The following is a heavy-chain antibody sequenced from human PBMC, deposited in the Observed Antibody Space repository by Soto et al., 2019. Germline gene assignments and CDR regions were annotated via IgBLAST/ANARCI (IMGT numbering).Heavy chain of an antibody. J-gene: IGHJ1*01. Sequence: PSDTLSLTCTVSSGSISSSSYYWVLISHPPWKWLDWIGSIYYSGSTYYNPSLKSRVTISVDTSKNQFSLKLSSVTAADTAVYYCARLGGGYYDSSAALPAVLYFQNWGQGTLVTVSS. CDR2: IYYSGST. CDR3: ARLGGGYYDSSAALPAVLYFQN. D-gene: IGHD3-22*01. V-gene: IGHV4-39*01. CDR1: SGSISSSSYY.